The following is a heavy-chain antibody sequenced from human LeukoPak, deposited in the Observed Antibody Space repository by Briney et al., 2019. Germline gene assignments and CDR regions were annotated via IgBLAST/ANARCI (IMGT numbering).Heavy chain of an antibody. J-gene: IGHJ5*02. CDR2: ISWNSGSI. Sequence: GGSLRLSCAASGFTFYDYAMHWVRQAPGKGLEWVSGISWNSGSIGYADSVKGRFTISRDNAKNSLYLQMNSLRADDTAVYYCTRAAGITGTSRDNWFDPWGQGTLVIVSS. V-gene: IGHV3-9*01. CDR1: GFTFYDYA. D-gene: IGHD1/OR15-1a*01. CDR3: TRAAGITGTSRDNWFDP.